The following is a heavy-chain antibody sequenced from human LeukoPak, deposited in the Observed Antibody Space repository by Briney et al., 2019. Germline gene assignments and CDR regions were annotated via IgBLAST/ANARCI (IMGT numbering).Heavy chain of an antibody. V-gene: IGHV3-48*03. J-gene: IGHJ4*02. CDR3: ALPRGAHYDSSGSLFDY. CDR2: ISSSGSTI. D-gene: IGHD3-22*01. Sequence: GGSLRLSCAASGFTFSSYEMNWVRQAPGKGLEWVSYISSSGSTIYYADSVKGRFTISRDNAKNSLYLQMNSLRAEDTAVYYCALPRGAHYDSSGSLFDYWGQGTLVTVSS. CDR1: GFTFSSYE.